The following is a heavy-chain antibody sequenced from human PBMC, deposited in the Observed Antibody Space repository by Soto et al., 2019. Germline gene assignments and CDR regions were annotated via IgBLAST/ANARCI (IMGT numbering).Heavy chain of an antibody. CDR3: ASGVGDYAYYYYGMDV. Sequence: VKVSCKASGGTFSSYAISWVRQAPGQGLEWMGGIIPIFGTANYAQKFQGRVTITADKSTSTAYMELSSLRSEDTAVYYCASGVGDYAYYYYGMDVWGQGTTVTVSS. CDR1: GGTFSSYA. D-gene: IGHD4-17*01. CDR2: IIPIFGTA. J-gene: IGHJ6*02. V-gene: IGHV1-69*13.